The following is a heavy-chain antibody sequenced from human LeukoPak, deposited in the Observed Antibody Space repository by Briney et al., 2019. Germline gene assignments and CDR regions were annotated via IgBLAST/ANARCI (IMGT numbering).Heavy chain of an antibody. J-gene: IGHJ3*02. V-gene: IGHV4-39*02. CDR2: IYYSGST. Sequence: SETLSLTCTVSGGSISSSSYYWGWIRQPPGKGLEWIGSIYYSGSTYYNPSLESRFTISVDTSKNQFSLKLSSVTAADTAVYYCARVVRGVNPSDDAFDIWGQGTMVTVSS. D-gene: IGHD3-10*01. CDR1: GGSISSSSYY. CDR3: ARVVRGVNPSDDAFDI.